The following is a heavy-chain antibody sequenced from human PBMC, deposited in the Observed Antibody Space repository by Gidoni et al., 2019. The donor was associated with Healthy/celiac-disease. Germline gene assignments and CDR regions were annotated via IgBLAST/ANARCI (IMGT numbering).Heavy chain of an antibody. CDR3: ARDHYDFWSGYYSYGMDV. J-gene: IGHJ6*02. Sequence: EVQLVESGGGLVQPGGSLRLSCAASGFTFSDYWMSWVRQTPGKGLEWVANIKQDGSEKYFVDSVKGRFTISRDNAKNSLYLQMNSLRAEDTAVYYCARDHYDFWSGYYSYGMDVWGQGTTVTVSS. D-gene: IGHD3-3*01. CDR1: GFTFSDYW. V-gene: IGHV3-7*01. CDR2: IKQDGSEK.